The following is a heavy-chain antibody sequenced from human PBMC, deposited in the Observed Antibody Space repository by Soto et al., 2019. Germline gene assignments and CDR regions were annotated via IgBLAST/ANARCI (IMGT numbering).Heavy chain of an antibody. CDR1: GGSISDYN. CDR2: IYYSGTSGST. D-gene: IGHD5-12*01. J-gene: IGHJ4*02. CDR3: ASGRWVQLPGY. V-gene: IGHV4-59*01. Sequence: QVQLQESDPGLVKPSETLSLTCTVSGGSISDYNWSWIRQPPGKGLEWIGYIYYSGTSGSTNYNPSLKSRVTITVDTSKDQFSLKLTSVTAADTAVYYCASGRWVQLPGYWGQGMLVTVSS.